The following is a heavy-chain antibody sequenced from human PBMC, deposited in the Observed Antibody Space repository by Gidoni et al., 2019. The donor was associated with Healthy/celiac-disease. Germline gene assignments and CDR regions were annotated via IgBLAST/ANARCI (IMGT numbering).Heavy chain of an antibody. Sequence: GRFTISRDNSKNTLYLQMNSLRAEDTAVYYCARGTTFGGVGKTWGQGTLVTVSS. D-gene: IGHD3-16*01. J-gene: IGHJ5*02. V-gene: IGHV3-66*01. CDR3: ARGTTFGGVGKT.